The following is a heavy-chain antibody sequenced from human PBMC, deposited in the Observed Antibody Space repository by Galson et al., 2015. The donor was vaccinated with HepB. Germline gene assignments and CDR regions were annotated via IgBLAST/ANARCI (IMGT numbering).Heavy chain of an antibody. V-gene: IGHV1-58*02. CDR3: AAEIDYGDEYFQH. D-gene: IGHD4-17*01. J-gene: IGHJ1*01. CDR1: GFTFTSSA. Sequence: SVKVSCKASGFTFTSSAMQWVRQARGQRLEWIGWIVVGSGNTNYAQKFQERVTITRDMSTSTAYMELSSLRSEDTAVYYCAAEIDYGDEYFQHWGQGTLVTVSS. CDR2: IVVGSGNT.